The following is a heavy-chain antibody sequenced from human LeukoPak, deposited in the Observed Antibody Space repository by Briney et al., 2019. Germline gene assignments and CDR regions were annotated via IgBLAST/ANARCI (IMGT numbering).Heavy chain of an antibody. D-gene: IGHD3-10*01. CDR3: ARGGSGSYSLY. V-gene: IGHV3-48*03. Sequence: PGGSLRLSCAASGFTFSSYEMNWVRQAPGKGLEWVSYISSSGSTIYYGDPVKGRFTISRDNAKNSLYLQMDSLRAEDTAVYYCARGGSGSYSLYWGQGTLVTVSS. J-gene: IGHJ4*02. CDR2: ISSSGSTI. CDR1: GFTFSSYE.